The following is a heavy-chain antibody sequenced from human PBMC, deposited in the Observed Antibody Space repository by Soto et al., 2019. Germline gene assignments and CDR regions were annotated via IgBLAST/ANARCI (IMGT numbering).Heavy chain of an antibody. V-gene: IGHV3-23*01. D-gene: IGHD3-22*01. CDR2: ITGNGDTT. CDR1: GFTFINTG. CDR3: AKIDGYFDY. J-gene: IGHJ4*02. Sequence: AVVSLRLSCAGSGFTFINTGMSWVRQAPGQGLEWVSAITGNGDTTYYADSVKGRFTISRDNSKSTLYLQMNSLRAEDTAVYYCAKIDGYFDYWGQGTLVTV.